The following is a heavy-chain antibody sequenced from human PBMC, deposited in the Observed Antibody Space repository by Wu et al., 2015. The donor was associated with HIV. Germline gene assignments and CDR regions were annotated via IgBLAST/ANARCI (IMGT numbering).Heavy chain of an antibody. CDR3: ARVDRGYSYD. J-gene: IGHJ4*02. CDR1: GYTFSNSG. D-gene: IGHD5-18*01. CDR2: IGTYNGNT. Sequence: QVRLVQSGVEVKKPGASVKVSCKTYGYTFSNSGVSWIRQAPGQGLEWMGWIGTYNGNTNYAQKLQGRVTMTTDTSTSTAYMELRSLRSDDTAVYYCARVDRGYSYDWGQGTLVTVSS. V-gene: IGHV1-18*01.